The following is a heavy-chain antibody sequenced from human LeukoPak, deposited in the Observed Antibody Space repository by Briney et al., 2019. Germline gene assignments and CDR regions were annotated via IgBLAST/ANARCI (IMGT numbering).Heavy chain of an antibody. V-gene: IGHV3-21*01. CDR2: ISSSSSYI. CDR1: GFTFSSYS. D-gene: IGHD6-13*01. Sequence: GGSLRLSCAASGFTFSSYSMNWVRQAPGKGLEWVSSISSSSSYIYYADSVKGRFTISRGNAKNSLYLQMNSLRAEDTAVYYCARDSSDGSSWYYFDYWGQGTLVTVSS. CDR3: ARDSSDGSSWYYFDY. J-gene: IGHJ4*02.